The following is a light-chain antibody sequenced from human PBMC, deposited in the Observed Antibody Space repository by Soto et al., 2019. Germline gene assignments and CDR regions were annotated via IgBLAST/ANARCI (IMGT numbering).Light chain of an antibody. J-gene: IGKJ1*01. CDR2: AAY. CDR3: KHYGPAPWT. CDR1: QTVSGSY. V-gene: IGKV3-20*01. Sequence: EIVLTQSAGTLSLSPGERATLSCRASQTVSGSYLAWFQQKPGQAPRLLIYAAYTRAAGVPDRSSGSGSGTDFSLTITRLEPEDFAVYYCKHYGPAPWTFGQGTKVEIK.